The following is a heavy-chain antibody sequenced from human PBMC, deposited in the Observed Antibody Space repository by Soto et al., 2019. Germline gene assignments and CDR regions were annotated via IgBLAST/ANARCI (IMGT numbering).Heavy chain of an antibody. CDR1: GYTFTSYD. J-gene: IGHJ4*02. CDR2: MNPNSGNT. V-gene: IGHV1-8*01. CDR3: ATTPTQWLVPYFDY. D-gene: IGHD6-19*01. Sequence: QVQLVQSGAEVKKPGASVKVSCKASGYTFTSYDINWVRQATGQGLEWMGWMNPNSGNTGYAQKFQGRVTMTRNTSISTAYMELSSLRSEDTAVYYCATTPTQWLVPYFDYWGQGTLVTVSS.